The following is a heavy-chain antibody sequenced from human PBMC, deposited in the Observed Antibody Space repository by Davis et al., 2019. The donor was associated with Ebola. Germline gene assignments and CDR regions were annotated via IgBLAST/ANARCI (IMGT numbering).Heavy chain of an antibody. J-gene: IGHJ4*02. D-gene: IGHD6-13*01. CDR1: GFTFSSYA. CDR3: ARPSSSWSYYFDY. V-gene: IGHV3-30-3*01. Sequence: GESLKISCAASGFTFSSYAMHWVRQAPGKGLEWVAVISYDGSNKYYADSVKGRFTISRDNSKNTLYLQMNSLRAEDTAVYYCARPSSSWSYYFDYWGQGTLVTVSS. CDR2: ISYDGSNK.